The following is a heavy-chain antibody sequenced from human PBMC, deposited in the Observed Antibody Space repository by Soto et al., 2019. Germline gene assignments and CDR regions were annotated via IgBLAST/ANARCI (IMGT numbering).Heavy chain of an antibody. J-gene: IGHJ6*02. V-gene: IGHV3-74*01. CDR1: GFTFSSYW. CDR2: INSDGSST. CDR3: ARVGDYYYYGMDV. D-gene: IGHD2-15*01. Sequence: PGGSLRLSCAASGFTFSSYWMHWVRQAPGKGLVCVSRINSDGSSTSYADSVKGRFTISRDNAKNTLYLQMNSLRAEDTAVYYCARVGDYYYYGMDVWGQGTTVTVSS.